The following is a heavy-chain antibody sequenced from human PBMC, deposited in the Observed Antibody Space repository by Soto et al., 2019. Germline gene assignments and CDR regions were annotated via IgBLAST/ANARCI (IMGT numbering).Heavy chain of an antibody. V-gene: IGHV4-30-4*01. D-gene: IGHD6-13*01. CDR3: ARDRGSSWMYKWFDP. CDR2: IYYSGST. CDR1: GDSINSADYY. J-gene: IGHJ5*02. Sequence: QVQLQESGPGLMKPSQTLSLTCTVSGDSINSADYYWSWIRQPPGKGLEWIGHIYYSGSTYYTPSLKSRATTSIDTSKNQFSLKMTSVTVADTAVYYCARDRGSSWMYKWFDPWGQGTQVTVSS.